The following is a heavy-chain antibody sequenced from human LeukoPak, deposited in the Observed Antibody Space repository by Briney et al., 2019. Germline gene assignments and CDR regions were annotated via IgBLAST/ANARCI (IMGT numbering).Heavy chain of an antibody. D-gene: IGHD3-22*01. CDR3: ARAHYYYDSSGHYYYGMDV. Sequence: GASVKVSCKASGGTFSSYAISWVRQAPGQGLEWMGGIIPILGTANYAQKFQGRVTITADESTSTAYMELSSLRSEDTAVYYCARAHYYYDSSGHYYYGMDVWGQGTTVTVSS. CDR1: GGTFSSYA. CDR2: IIPILGTA. J-gene: IGHJ6*02. V-gene: IGHV1-69*13.